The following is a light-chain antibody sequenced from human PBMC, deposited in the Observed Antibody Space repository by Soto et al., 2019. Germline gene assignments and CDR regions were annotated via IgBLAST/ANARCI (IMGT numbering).Light chain of an antibody. CDR3: AAWDDSLEGVV. Sequence: QSVLTQPPSVSGALGQRVTISCTGITSNIGAGYDVHWYQLLPGRAPKLLIYGNTNRPSGVPDRFSGSKSATSASLAITGLQAEDEAHYYCAAWDDSLEGVVLGGGTKVTVL. V-gene: IGLV1-40*01. CDR1: TSNIGAGYD. CDR2: GNT. J-gene: IGLJ3*02.